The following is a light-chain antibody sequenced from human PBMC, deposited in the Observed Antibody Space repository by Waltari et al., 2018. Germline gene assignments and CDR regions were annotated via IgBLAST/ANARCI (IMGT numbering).Light chain of an antibody. CDR3: QTGGHGTWV. Sequence: VLTQSPSASASLGASVKLTCTLSSGHSSNVIAWLQQRPEKGPRYLMKVNSDGSHSKGDEIPDRFSGSSSGAERYLTISNLQSEDEADYFCQTGGHGTWVFGGGTTLTVL. J-gene: IGLJ3*02. V-gene: IGLV4-69*01. CDR1: SGHSSNV. CDR2: VNSDGSH.